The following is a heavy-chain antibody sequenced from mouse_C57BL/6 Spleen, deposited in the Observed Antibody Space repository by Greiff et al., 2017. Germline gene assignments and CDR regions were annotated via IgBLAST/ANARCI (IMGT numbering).Heavy chain of an antibody. V-gene: IGHV1-72*01. Sequence: VQLQQPGAELVKPGASVKLSCKASGYTFTSYWMHWVKQRPGRGLEWIGRIDPNSGGTKYNEKFKSKATLTVDKPSSTAYLQLSSLTSEDTAVYDGARAGSSDGPYYFDYWGQGTTLTVSS. CDR3: ARAGSSDGPYYFDY. CDR2: IDPNSGGT. J-gene: IGHJ2*01. CDR1: GYTFTSYW. D-gene: IGHD1-1*01.